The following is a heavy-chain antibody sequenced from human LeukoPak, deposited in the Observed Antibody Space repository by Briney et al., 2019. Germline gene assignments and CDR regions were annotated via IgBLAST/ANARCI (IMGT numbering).Heavy chain of an antibody. CDR1: GGSFSSHY. J-gene: IGHJ4*02. V-gene: IGHV4-34*01. CDR2: IKPAGGT. Sequence: PSETLSLTCTVYGGSFSSHYWAWIRQPPGKRLGWIGEIKPAGGTNYNPPLKSRVHMSTDTSKNHFSLKLSSVTAADTAVYYCVTRTDWGQGTLVTVSS. CDR3: VTRTD. D-gene: IGHD1-14*01.